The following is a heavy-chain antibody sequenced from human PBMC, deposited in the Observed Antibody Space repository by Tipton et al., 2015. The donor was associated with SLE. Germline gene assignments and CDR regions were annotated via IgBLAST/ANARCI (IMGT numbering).Heavy chain of an antibody. D-gene: IGHD1/OR15-1a*01. J-gene: IGHJ4*02. V-gene: IGHV3-23*01. CDR2: ISGGGGST. CDR1: GFTFSSYA. CDR3: AKFEKTTDFYLDS. Sequence: SLRLFCATSGFTFSSYALRWVRRAPGKGLEWVSAISGGGGSTYYADFVKGRFSISIDKSKKTLFLQMNSLRVDDTATYYCAKFEKTTDFYLDSWGQGTLVSVSS.